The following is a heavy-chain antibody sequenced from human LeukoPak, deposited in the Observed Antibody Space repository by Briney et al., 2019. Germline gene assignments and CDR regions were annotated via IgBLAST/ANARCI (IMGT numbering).Heavy chain of an antibody. Sequence: GGSLRLSCAASGFTFSSYSMNWVRQAPGKGLEGVSSISSSSSYIYYADSVKGRFTISRDNAKNSLYLQMNSLRAEDTAVYYCARDLGYGSGSLGGYYGMDVWGQGTTVTVSS. D-gene: IGHD3-10*01. CDR2: ISSSSSYI. CDR3: ARDLGYGSGSLGGYYGMDV. V-gene: IGHV3-21*01. CDR1: GFTFSSYS. J-gene: IGHJ6*02.